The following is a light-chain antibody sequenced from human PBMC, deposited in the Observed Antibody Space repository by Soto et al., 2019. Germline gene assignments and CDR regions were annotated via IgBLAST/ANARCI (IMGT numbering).Light chain of an antibody. V-gene: IGKV2-28*01. CDR1: QSLLHSNGVNY. CDR3: LQALQTPPT. Sequence: DIVMTQSPFSLPVTPGEPASISCRSSQSLLHSNGVNYLDWYLQKPGQSPQLLVYLGSNRASGVPDRFSGSGSGTDFTLKISRVGTEDVGVYYCLQALQTPPTFGQGTRLEIK. J-gene: IGKJ5*01. CDR2: LGS.